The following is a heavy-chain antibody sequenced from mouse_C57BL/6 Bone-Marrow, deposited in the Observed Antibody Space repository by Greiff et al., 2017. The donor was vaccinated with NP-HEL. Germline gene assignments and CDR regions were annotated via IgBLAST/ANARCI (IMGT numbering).Heavy chain of an antibody. Sequence: VQLQQSGAELMKPGASVKLSCKATGYTFTGYWIEWVKQRPGHGLEWIGEILPGSGSTNYNEKFKGKATFPADTSSNTAYMQLSSLTTEDSATYYCARCNYGSGRFAYWGQGTLVTVSA. CDR3: ARCNYGSGRFAY. J-gene: IGHJ3*01. CDR2: ILPGSGST. V-gene: IGHV1-9*01. CDR1: GYTFTGYW. D-gene: IGHD1-1*01.